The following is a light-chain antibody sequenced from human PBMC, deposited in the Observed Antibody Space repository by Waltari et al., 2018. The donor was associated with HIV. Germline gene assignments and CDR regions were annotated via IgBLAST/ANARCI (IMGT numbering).Light chain of an antibody. CDR1: QDIRTY. Sequence: DIQMTQSPSSLSASVGDRVTIPGRASQDIRTYLKWYQQKPGRAPNLLIYSATSLQSGVPARFSGSGSWTEFTLTISSVQPEDFATYYCQQSYSTPRTFGQGTKLEIK. CDR3: QQSYSTPRT. V-gene: IGKV1-39*01. J-gene: IGKJ2*01. CDR2: SAT.